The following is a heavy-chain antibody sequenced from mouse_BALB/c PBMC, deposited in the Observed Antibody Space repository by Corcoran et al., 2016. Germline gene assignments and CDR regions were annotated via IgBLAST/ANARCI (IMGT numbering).Heavy chain of an antibody. CDR3: ARDYRYEDYYAMDY. CDR2: IDPANGNT. CDR1: GFYIKDTY. D-gene: IGHD2-14*01. V-gene: IGHV14-3*02. J-gene: IGHJ4*01. Sequence: EVQLQQSGAELVKPGASVKLSCTASGFYIKDTYMHWVKQRPEQGLEWIGRIDPANGNTKYDPKFQGKATITADTSSNTAYLQLSSLTSEDTDVYYCARDYRYEDYYAMDYWGQGPSVTVSS.